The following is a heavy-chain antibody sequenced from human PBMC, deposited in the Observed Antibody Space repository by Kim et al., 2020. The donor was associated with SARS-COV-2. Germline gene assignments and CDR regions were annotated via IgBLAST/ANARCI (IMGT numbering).Heavy chain of an antibody. J-gene: IGHJ4*02. CDR3: SNAHYDCSGNYFDY. CDR1: GFTFDDYG. V-gene: IGHV3-9*01. Sequence: GGSLRLSCAASGFTFDDYGMHWVRQAPGKGLEWVSRISWNSGSIGYADSVKGRFTISRENAKNSLYLQMNSLRAEDTALYYCSNAHYDCSGNYFDYWSQG. D-gene: IGHD3-22*01. CDR2: ISWNSGSI.